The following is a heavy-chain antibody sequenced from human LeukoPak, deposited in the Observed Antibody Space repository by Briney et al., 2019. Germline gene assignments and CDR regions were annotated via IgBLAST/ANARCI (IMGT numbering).Heavy chain of an antibody. V-gene: IGHV3-48*03. CDR3: ARVGHSGTYYAT. Sequence: GGSLRLSCAVSGFTFSSYAMHWVRQAPGKGLEWVSYIRSTSTIYYAASVKGRFTISRDNAKNSLYLQMNSLRAEDTAVYYCARVGHSGTYYATWGQGTLVTLST. CDR2: IRSTSTI. D-gene: IGHD1-26*01. J-gene: IGHJ4*02. CDR1: GFTFSSYA.